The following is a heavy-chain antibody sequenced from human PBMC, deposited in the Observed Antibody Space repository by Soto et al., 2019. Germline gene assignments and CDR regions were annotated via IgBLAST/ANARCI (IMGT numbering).Heavy chain of an antibody. J-gene: IGHJ5*02. Sequence: QVQLQESGPGLVKPSETLSLTCTVSGGSISSYYWSWIRQPPGKGLEWIGYIYYSGSTNYNPSLKSRVTISVDTSKSQFSLKLSSVTAADTAVYYCARRLNDFWSGSNWFDPWGQGTLVTVSS. V-gene: IGHV4-59*01. CDR1: GGSISSYY. CDR3: ARRLNDFWSGSNWFDP. D-gene: IGHD3-3*01. CDR2: IYYSGST.